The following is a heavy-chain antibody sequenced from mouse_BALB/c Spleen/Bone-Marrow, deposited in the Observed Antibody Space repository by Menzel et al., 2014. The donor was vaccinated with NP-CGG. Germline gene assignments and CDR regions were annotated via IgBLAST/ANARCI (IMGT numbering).Heavy chain of an antibody. CDR1: GYAFSSYW. J-gene: IGHJ3*01. CDR2: IYPGDGDT. Sequence: SGAELVRPGSSVKISCKASGYAFSSYWMNWVKQRPGQGLEWIGQIYPGDGDTNYNGEFKGKATLTADKSSSTAYMQLSSLTSEDSAVYFCARTGNLAWFAYWGQGTLVTVSA. CDR3: ARTGNLAWFAY. D-gene: IGHD2-1*01. V-gene: IGHV1-80*01.